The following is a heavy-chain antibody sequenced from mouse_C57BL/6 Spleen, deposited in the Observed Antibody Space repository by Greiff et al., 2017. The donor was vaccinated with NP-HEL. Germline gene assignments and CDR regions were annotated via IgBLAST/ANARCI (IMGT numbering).Heavy chain of an antibody. V-gene: IGHV1-42*01. J-gene: IGHJ3*01. CDR2: INPSTGGT. CDR1: GYSFTGYY. Sequence: VHVKQSGPELVKPGASVKISCKASGYSFTGYYMNWVKQSPEKSLEWIGEINPSTGGTTSNQKFKAKATLTVDKSSSTAYMQLKSLTSEDSAVYYCASQDWFAYWGQGTLVTVSA. CDR3: ASQDWFAY.